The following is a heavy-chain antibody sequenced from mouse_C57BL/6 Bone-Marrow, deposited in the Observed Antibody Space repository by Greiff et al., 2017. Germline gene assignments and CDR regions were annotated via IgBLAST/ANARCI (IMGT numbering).Heavy chain of an antibody. CDR1: GFTFSSYG. J-gene: IGHJ4*01. D-gene: IGHD2-3*01. CDR2: ISSGGSYT. CDR3: ARLSGYYLMDY. V-gene: IGHV5-6*01. Sequence: EVQVVESGGDLVKPGGSLKLSCAASGFTFSSYGMSWVRQTPDKRLEWVATISSGGSYTYYPDSVKGRFTSSRDNAKNTLYLHMSSLKSEDTAMYYCARLSGYYLMDYWGQGTSVTVSS.